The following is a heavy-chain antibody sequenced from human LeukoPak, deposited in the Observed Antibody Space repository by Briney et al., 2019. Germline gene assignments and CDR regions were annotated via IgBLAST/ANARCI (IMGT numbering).Heavy chain of an antibody. V-gene: IGHV4-59*08. Sequence: SETLSLTCTVSGGSISGYYWSWIRQPPGKGLEWIGYIYYSGSTNYNPSLKSRVTISVDTSKNQFSLNLASVTAADTAVYYCARPRAAYSSNPIDYWGQGTLVTVSS. D-gene: IGHD6-13*01. J-gene: IGHJ4*02. CDR1: GGSISGYY. CDR2: IYYSGST. CDR3: ARPRAAYSSNPIDY.